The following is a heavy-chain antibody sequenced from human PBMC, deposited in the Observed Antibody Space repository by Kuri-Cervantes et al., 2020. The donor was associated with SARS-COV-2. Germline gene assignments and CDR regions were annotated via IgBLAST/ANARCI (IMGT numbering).Heavy chain of an antibody. CDR1: GFTFNSYG. Sequence: GESLKIPCAASGFTFNSYGMAWVRQAPGKGLEWVALISYDGLNKYYAGSVKGRFTISRDNSKNTLYLQMNSMRAKDTAVDYCAIERDSTNYWYNDKVNDGIDIWGQGTMVTVSS. J-gene: IGHJ6*02. CDR3: AIERDSTNYWYNDKVNDGIDI. V-gene: IGHV3-30*03. CDR2: ISYDGLNK. D-gene: IGHD1/OR15-1a*01.